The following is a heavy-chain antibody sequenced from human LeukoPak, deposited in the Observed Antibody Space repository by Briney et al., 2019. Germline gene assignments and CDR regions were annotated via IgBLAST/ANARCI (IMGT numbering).Heavy chain of an antibody. CDR3: ARVPGDNWNDDVGLHWFDP. Sequence: GASVKVSCKASGYIFTSYGISWVRQAPGQGLEWMGWISAYNGNTNYAQKLQGRVTMTTDTSTSTAYMELRSLRSDDTAVYYCARVPGDNWNDDVGLHWFDPWGQGTLVTVSS. J-gene: IGHJ5*02. CDR1: GYIFTSYG. CDR2: ISAYNGNT. V-gene: IGHV1-18*04. D-gene: IGHD1-1*01.